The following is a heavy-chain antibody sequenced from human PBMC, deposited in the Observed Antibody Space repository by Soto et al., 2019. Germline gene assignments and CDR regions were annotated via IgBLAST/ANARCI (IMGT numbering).Heavy chain of an antibody. V-gene: IGHV4-39*01. CDR2: IYYSGST. CDR1: GGSISSSSYY. D-gene: IGHD1-7*01. CDR3: VTGTTTGFVYGMDV. J-gene: IGHJ6*02. Sequence: ASETLSLTCTVSGGSISSSSYYWGWIRQPPGKGLEWIGSIYYSGSTYYNPSLKSRVTISVDTSKNQFSLKLSSVTAADTAVYYCVTGTTTGFVYGMDVWGQVTTVTASS.